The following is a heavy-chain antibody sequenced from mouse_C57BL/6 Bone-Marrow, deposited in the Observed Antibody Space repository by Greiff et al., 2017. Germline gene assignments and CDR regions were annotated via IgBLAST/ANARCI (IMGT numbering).Heavy chain of an antibody. CDR3: ARGLLLRFYAMDY. J-gene: IGHJ4*01. V-gene: IGHV1-64*01. D-gene: IGHD1-1*01. CDR2: IHPNSGST. CDR1: GYTFTSYC. Sequence: QVQLQQPGAELVKPGASVKLSCKASGYTFTSYCMHWVKQRPGQGLEWIGMIHPNSGSTNYNEKFKSKATLTVDKSSSTAYMQLSSLTSEDSAVYYCARGLLLRFYAMDYWGQGTSVTVSS.